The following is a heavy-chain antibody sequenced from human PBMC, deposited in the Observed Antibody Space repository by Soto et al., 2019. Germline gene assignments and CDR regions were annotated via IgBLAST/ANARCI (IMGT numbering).Heavy chain of an antibody. CDR1: GGSVSSGIYY. Sequence: SETLSLTCTVSGGSVSSGIYYWSWIRQPPGKGLEWIGYIYYSGSTNYNPSLKSRVTISVDTSKNQFSLKLSSVTAADTAVYYCARDRIAVAGTGGYYYYYGMDVWGQGTTVTVSS. D-gene: IGHD6-19*01. CDR3: ARDRIAVAGTGGYYYYYGMDV. CDR2: IYYSGST. J-gene: IGHJ6*02. V-gene: IGHV4-61*01.